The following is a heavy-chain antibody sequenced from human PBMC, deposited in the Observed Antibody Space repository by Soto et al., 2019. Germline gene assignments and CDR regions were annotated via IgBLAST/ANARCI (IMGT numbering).Heavy chain of an antibody. CDR1: GYSFTSYW. CDR2: IDPSDSYT. Sequence: PGESLKISCKGSGYSFTSYWISWVRQMPGKGLEWMGRIDPSDSYTNYSPSFQGHVTISADKSISTAYLQWSSLKASDTAMYYCASPGLSQRGSWYPSHYYGMDVWGQGTTVTVSS. V-gene: IGHV5-10-1*01. J-gene: IGHJ6*02. D-gene: IGHD6-13*01. CDR3: ASPGLSQRGSWYPSHYYGMDV.